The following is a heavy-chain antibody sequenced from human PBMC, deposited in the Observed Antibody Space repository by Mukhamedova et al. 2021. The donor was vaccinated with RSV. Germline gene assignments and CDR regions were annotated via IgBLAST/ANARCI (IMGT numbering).Heavy chain of an antibody. J-gene: IGHJ4*02. V-gene: IGHV1-24*01. CDR2: FDPEDGET. CDR3: ATGPHIAAAGIRLRSFDY. Sequence: MGGFDPEDGETIYAQKFHGRVTMTEDTSTDTAYMELSSLRSEDTAVYYCATGPHIAAAGIRLRSFDYWGQGTLVTVSS. D-gene: IGHD6-13*01.